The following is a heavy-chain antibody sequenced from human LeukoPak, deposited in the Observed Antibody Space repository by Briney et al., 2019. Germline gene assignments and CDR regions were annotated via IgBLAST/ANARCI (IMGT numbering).Heavy chain of an antibody. Sequence: GASVKVSCKASGYTFTSYGISWVRHAPGQGLEWMGWISAYNGNTNYAQKLQGRVTMTTDTSTSTAYMELRSLRSDDTAVYYCARVDCSSTSCYGPGAFDIWGQGTMVTVSS. J-gene: IGHJ3*02. CDR2: ISAYNGNT. V-gene: IGHV1-18*01. CDR3: ARVDCSSTSCYGPGAFDI. D-gene: IGHD2-2*01. CDR1: GYTFTSYG.